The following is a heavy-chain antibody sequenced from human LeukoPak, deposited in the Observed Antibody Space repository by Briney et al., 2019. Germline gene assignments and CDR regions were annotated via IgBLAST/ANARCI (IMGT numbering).Heavy chain of an antibody. V-gene: IGHV4-34*01. CDR2: INHSGST. D-gene: IGHD5-24*01. Sequence: SETLSLTCAVYGGAFSGYYWSWIRQPPGKGLEWGGEINHSGSTNYNPSLKSRVTISVDTSKNQFSLKLSSVTAADTAVYYSARARVEMATIRGLCFDYWGQGTLVTASS. CDR3: ARARVEMATIRGLCFDY. CDR1: GGAFSGYY. J-gene: IGHJ4*02.